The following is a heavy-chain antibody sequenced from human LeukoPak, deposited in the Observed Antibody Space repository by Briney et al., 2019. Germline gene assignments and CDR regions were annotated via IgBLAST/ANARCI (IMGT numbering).Heavy chain of an antibody. Sequence: PSETLSLTCAVSGGSISSGDYSWSWIRQPPGSGLEWIGYIWHSGHTNYNPTLRSRVTISLATSNSQFSLRLSSVTAADTAVYYCARARESMATAGSYFDYWGQGTLVTVSS. V-gene: IGHV4-30-2*01. CDR2: IWHSGHT. J-gene: IGHJ4*02. D-gene: IGHD6-13*01. CDR1: GGSISSGDYS. CDR3: ARARESMATAGSYFDY.